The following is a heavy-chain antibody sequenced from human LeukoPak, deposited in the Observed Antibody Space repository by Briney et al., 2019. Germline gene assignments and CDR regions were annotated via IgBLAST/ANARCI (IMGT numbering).Heavy chain of an antibody. D-gene: IGHD4-17*01. J-gene: IGHJ4*02. CDR2: IIPIFGTA. Sequence: ASVKVSCKASGGTFSSYAISWVRQAPGQGLEWMGGIIPIFGTANYAQKFQGRVTITTDEFTSTAYMELSSLRSEDTAVYYCARVPTTVTTWFDYWGQGTLVTVSS. CDR3: ARVPTTVTTWFDY. CDR1: GGTFSSYA. V-gene: IGHV1-69*05.